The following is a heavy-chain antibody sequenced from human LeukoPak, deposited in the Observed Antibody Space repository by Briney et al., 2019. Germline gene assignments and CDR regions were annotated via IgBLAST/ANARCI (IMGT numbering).Heavy chain of an antibody. Sequence: SETLSLTCSVSGDSISSGSYYWSWIRQPAGKGLEWIGRIYTTGSTNYNPSLKSRVTISVDTSKNQFSLKLSSVTAADTAVYYCARLSFPWDYYYMDVWGKGTTVTISS. D-gene: IGHD2/OR15-2a*01. V-gene: IGHV4-61*02. J-gene: IGHJ6*03. CDR3: ARLSFPWDYYYMDV. CDR1: GDSISSGSYY. CDR2: IYTTGST.